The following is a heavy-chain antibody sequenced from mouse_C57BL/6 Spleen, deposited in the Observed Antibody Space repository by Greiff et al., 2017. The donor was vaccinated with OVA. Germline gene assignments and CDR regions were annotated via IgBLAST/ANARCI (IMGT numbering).Heavy chain of an antibody. J-gene: IGHJ4*01. CDR2: IDPSDSET. V-gene: IGHV1-52*01. CDR3: ARGGPTVVEGAMDY. CDR1: GYTFTSYW. Sequence: QVQLQQPGAELVRPGSSVKLSCKASGYTFTSYWMHWVKQRPIQGLEWIGNIDPSDSETHYNQKFKDKATLTVAKSSSTAYMQLSSLTSEESAVYYCARGGPTVVEGAMDYWGQGTSVTVSS. D-gene: IGHD1-1*01.